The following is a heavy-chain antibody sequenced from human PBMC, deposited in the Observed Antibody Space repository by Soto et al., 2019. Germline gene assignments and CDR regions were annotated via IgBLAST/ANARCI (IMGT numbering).Heavy chain of an antibody. V-gene: IGHV1-69*13. J-gene: IGHJ6*02. CDR2: IIPIFGTA. CDR1: GGTFSSHA. CDR3: ASSAGLRFLEWSNYYYYGMDV. D-gene: IGHD3-3*01. Sequence: ASVKVSCKASGGTFSSHAISWVRQAPGQGLEWMGGIIPIFGTANYAQKFQGRVTITADESTSTAYMELSSLRSEDTAVYYCASSAGLRFLEWSNYYYYGMDVWGQGTTVTVSS.